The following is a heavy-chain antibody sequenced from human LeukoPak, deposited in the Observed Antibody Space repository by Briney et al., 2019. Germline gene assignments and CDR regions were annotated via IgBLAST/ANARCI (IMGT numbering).Heavy chain of an antibody. CDR1: GYSFTSYW. J-gene: IGHJ4*02. Sequence: GESLRISCKGSGYSFTSYWIGWVRQMPGKGLEWMGIIYPGDSDTRYSPSFQGQVTISADKSISTAYLQWSSLKASDTAMYYCARLVGYYDSSGYYAGYWGQGTLVTVSS. CDR3: ARLVGYYDSSGYYAGY. V-gene: IGHV5-51*01. CDR2: IYPGDSDT. D-gene: IGHD3-22*01.